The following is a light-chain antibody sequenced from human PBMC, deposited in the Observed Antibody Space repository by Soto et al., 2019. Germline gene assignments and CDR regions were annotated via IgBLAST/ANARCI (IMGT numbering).Light chain of an antibody. CDR1: SSDVGHYNF. Sequence: QSALTQPASVSGSPGQSITISCTGTSSDVGHYNFVSWYQQHPGTAPKLMIYDVSSRPSGVPDRFSGSKSGNTASLTVSGLQAEDEADYYCTSYAGDTSLGVLGGGTQLTVL. CDR3: TSYAGDTSLGV. J-gene: IGLJ3*02. CDR2: DVS. V-gene: IGLV2-8*01.